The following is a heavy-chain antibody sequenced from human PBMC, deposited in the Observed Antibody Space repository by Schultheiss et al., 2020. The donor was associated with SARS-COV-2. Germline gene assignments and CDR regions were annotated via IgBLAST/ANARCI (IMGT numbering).Heavy chain of an antibody. CDR3: AKDPSTMVRVFDI. CDR2: ISGSGGST. CDR1: GFTFSSYS. V-gene: IGHV3-23*01. J-gene: IGHJ3*02. D-gene: IGHD3-10*01. Sequence: GESLKISCAPSGFTFSSYSMNWVRQAPGKGLEWVSAISGSGGSTYYADSVKGRFTISRDNSKNTLYLQMNSLRAEDTAVYYCAKDPSTMVRVFDIWGQGTMVTVSS.